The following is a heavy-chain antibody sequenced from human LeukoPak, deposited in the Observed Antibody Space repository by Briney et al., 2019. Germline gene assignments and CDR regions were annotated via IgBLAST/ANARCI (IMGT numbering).Heavy chain of an antibody. CDR1: EFTFSSQA. CDR2: ISAGGGST. CDR3: AKDSSGWAHIYMDV. D-gene: IGHD6-19*01. Sequence: GRSLRLSCAASEFTFSSQAMTWVRQAPGKGLEWVSSISAGGGSTFYADSAKGRFTMSRENSKKTVYLQMNSLRAEDTAVYYCAKDSSGWAHIYMDVWGKGTTVTVSS. V-gene: IGHV3-23*01. J-gene: IGHJ6*03.